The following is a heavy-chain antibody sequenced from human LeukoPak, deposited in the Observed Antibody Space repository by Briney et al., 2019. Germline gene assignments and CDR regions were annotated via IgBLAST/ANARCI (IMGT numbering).Heavy chain of an antibody. CDR3: AREAGATDYYDSSGYYDY. D-gene: IGHD3-22*01. CDR2: ISGSGATI. V-gene: IGHV3-48*03. CDR1: GFTFSSFE. J-gene: IGHJ4*02. Sequence: GGSLRLSCAASGFTFSSFEMSWVRQAPGKGLEWVALISGSGATIYYADSVKGRFTISRDNAKNSLYLQMNSLRAEDTAVYYCAREAGATDYYDSSGYYDYWGQGTLVTVSS.